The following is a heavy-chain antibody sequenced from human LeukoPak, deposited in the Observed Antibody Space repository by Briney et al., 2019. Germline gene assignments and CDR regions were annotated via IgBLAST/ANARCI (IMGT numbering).Heavy chain of an antibody. V-gene: IGHV4-39*01. CDR3: ARHVYYCTGSTCPSHLDY. Sequence: SETLSLTCTVSGGSITSRGYYWGWIRQPPGKGLEWIGTIYYSGSAYYNPSLKSRVTISVDTPKNQFSLELGSVTAADTAVYYCARHVYYCTGSTCPSHLDYWGQGALVTVSS. CDR1: GGSITSRGYY. CDR2: IYYSGSA. D-gene: IGHD2-8*02. J-gene: IGHJ4*02.